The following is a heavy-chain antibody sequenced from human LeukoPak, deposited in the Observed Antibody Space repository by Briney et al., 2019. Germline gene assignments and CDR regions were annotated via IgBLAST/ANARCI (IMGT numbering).Heavy chain of an antibody. Sequence: SETLSFTCTVSGGPISNSYWSWILQPPRKGLQWLGYVYYSGSTNYNPSLKSRVTISVDTSKDQISLKLTSVTAADTADYYCARRSRGYDTYLGLWFDPWGQGTLVTVSS. V-gene: IGHV4-59*08. CDR2: VYYSGST. D-gene: IGHD5-12*01. CDR3: ARRSRGYDTYLGLWFDP. CDR1: GGPISNSY. J-gene: IGHJ5*02.